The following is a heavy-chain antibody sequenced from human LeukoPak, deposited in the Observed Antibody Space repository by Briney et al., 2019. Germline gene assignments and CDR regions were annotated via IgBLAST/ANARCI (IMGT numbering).Heavy chain of an antibody. Sequence: GGSLRLSCAASGFRFTNYAMNWVRQAPGKGLEWISGISGSGGSTYYADSVKGRFTISRDNAKNTLYLQMSSLRAEDTAVYYCAREGGSFGRYFDSWGQGTLVAVSS. CDR2: ISGSGGST. D-gene: IGHD1-26*01. CDR1: GFRFTNYA. CDR3: AREGGSFGRYFDS. V-gene: IGHV3-23*01. J-gene: IGHJ4*02.